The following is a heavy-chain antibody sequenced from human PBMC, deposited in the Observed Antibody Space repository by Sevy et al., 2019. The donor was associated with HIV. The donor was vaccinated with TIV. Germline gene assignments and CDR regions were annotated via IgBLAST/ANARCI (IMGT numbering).Heavy chain of an antibody. CDR1: GFTFSNYG. J-gene: IGHJ6*02. Sequence: GGSLRLSCVASGFTFSNYGTHWVRQAPGKGLEWVAITSYNEGGENYADSVKGRLTISRDNSKNTVYLQMYRLTTEETGVYYCAKDTGSSGYDHYGLDVWGQGTTVTVSS. V-gene: IGHV3-30*18. CDR3: AKDTGSSGYDHYGLDV. D-gene: IGHD6-19*01. CDR2: TSYNEGGE.